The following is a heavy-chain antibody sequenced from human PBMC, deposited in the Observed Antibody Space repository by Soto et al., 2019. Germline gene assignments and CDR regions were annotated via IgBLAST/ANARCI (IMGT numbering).Heavy chain of an antibody. CDR2: MYYTGST. CDR3: ARTKVAAGNYYYYYTMDV. CDR1: GVSISNYY. J-gene: IGHJ6*02. Sequence: PSETLSLTCTVSGVSISNYYWSWIRQTPGKGLEWIGYMYYTGSTSYSPSLKSRVTTSVDTSKSQFSLKLSSVTAADTAVCYCARTKVAAGNYYYYYTMDVWGQGTTVTVSS. D-gene: IGHD6-13*01. V-gene: IGHV4-59*08.